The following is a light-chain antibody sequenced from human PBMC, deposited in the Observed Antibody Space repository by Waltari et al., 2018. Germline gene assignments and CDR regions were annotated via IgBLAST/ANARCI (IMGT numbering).Light chain of an antibody. Sequence: EIVMTQSPATLSVSRGGSATVSFRASLSIDDSLAWYQQKPGQPPRLLIHGASTRDTGIPVRFSGSGSGTDFTLTITGLQSEDFAVYFCQQYNQWSLTFGRGTKVEIK. J-gene: IGKJ4*01. V-gene: IGKV3-15*01. CDR1: LSIDDS. CDR3: QQYNQWSLT. CDR2: GAS.